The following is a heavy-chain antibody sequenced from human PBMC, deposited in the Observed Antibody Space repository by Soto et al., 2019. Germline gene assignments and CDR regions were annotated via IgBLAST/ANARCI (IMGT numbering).Heavy chain of an antibody. CDR3: ARVNDFWSGYFFDY. CDR2: IYYSGST. CDR1: GGSISSYY. Sequence: SETLSLTCTVSGGSISSYYWSWIRQPPGKGLEWIGYIYYSGSTNYNPSLKSRVTISVDTSKNQFSLKLSSVTAADTAVYYCARVNDFWSGYFFDYWGQGTLVTVSS. V-gene: IGHV4-59*01. D-gene: IGHD3-3*01. J-gene: IGHJ4*02.